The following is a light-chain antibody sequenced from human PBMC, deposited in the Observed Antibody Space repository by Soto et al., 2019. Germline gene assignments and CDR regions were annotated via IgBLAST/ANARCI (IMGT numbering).Light chain of an antibody. CDR1: SSDVGGYNY. CDR2: DVS. CDR3: SSYTTSNTRQIV. V-gene: IGLV2-14*03. J-gene: IGLJ1*01. Sequence: QSALTQPASVSGSPGQSITISCTGTSSDVGGYNYVSWYQHHPGNSSKLLIYDVSIRPSGVSYFFSGSKSDNTASLTISVLQPEDEADYYCSSYTTSNTRQIVFGTGTKVTVL.